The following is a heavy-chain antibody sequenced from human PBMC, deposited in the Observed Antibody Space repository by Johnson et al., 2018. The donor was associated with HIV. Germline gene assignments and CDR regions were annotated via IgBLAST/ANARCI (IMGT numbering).Heavy chain of an antibody. Sequence: QVQLVESGGGVVQPGRSLRLSCAASGFTFSSYGMHWVRQAPGKGLEWVAVISYDGSNKYYADSVKGRFTISRDNSKNTLYLQMNSLRAEDTAVYYCARGGNEIDAFDIWGQGTVVSVS. CDR3: ARGGNEIDAFDI. J-gene: IGHJ3*02. CDR1: GFTFSSYG. CDR2: ISYDGSNK. D-gene: IGHD1-1*01. V-gene: IGHV3-30*03.